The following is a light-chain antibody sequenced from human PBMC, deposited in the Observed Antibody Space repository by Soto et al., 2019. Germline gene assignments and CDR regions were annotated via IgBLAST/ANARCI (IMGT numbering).Light chain of an antibody. J-gene: IGKJ4*01. CDR3: QQSYSTPLT. CDR2: AAS. CDR1: QSISSY. Sequence: DIQMTQSPSSLSASVGDRVTITCRASQSISSYLNWYQQKPGKAPKLLIYAASSLQSGVPSRFSCSGSGTDFTLTISSLQPEDFATYYCQQSYSTPLTVGGGTKVEIK. V-gene: IGKV1-39*01.